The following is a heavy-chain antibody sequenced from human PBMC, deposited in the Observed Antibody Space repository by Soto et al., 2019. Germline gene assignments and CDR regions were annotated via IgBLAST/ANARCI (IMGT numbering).Heavy chain of an antibody. CDR2: LHHDGTT. Sequence: SETLSLTCAVSGVPITTTTWWAWVRLPPGKGLEWIGELHHDGTTNYNPSLESRITMSLDKSNNHFSLKLTSVTAADTAIYYCATQTISYTWGVWGRGTTVTVSS. CDR1: GVPITTTTW. D-gene: IGHD3-16*01. J-gene: IGHJ6*02. CDR3: ATQTISYTWGV. V-gene: IGHV4-4*02.